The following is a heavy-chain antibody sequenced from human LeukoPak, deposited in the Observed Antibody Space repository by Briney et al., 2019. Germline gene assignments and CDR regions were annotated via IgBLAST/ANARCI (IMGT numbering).Heavy chain of an antibody. D-gene: IGHD3-10*01. V-gene: IGHV1-2*06. Sequence: ASVKVSCXASGYTFTGYYMHWVRQAPGQGLEWMGRINPNSGGTNYAQKFQGRVTMTRDTSISTAYMELSRLRSDDTAVYYCARPSIPNYYGSGSNLFDYWGQGTLVTVSS. CDR1: GYTFTGYY. CDR2: INPNSGGT. J-gene: IGHJ4*02. CDR3: ARPSIPNYYGSGSNLFDY.